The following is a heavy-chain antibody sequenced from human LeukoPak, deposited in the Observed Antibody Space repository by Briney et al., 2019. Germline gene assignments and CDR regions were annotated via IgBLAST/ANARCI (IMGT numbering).Heavy chain of an antibody. CDR1: GGSISSYY. D-gene: IGHD6-13*01. CDR2: IYHSGST. Sequence: SETLSLTCTVSGGSISSYYWSWIRQPPGKGLEWIGYIYHSGSTNYNPSLKSRVTISADTSKNQFSLKVSSVTAADTAMYYCARVGSPYYFDYWGQGTLVTASS. J-gene: IGHJ4*02. CDR3: ARVGSPYYFDY. V-gene: IGHV4-59*01.